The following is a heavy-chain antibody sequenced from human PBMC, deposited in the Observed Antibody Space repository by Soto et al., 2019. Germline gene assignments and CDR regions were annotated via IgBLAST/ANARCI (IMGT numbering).Heavy chain of an antibody. D-gene: IGHD3-3*01. J-gene: IGHJ4*02. CDR3: AHRILRTVFGLVTTTAIYFDF. Sequence: QITLNESGPTVVKPAETLTLTCTFSGFSLTTSGVGVGWIRQSPGKAPEWLALIYWDDDKRYSASLKSRLTITQDTSKNQVVLPMASVDPADTATYYCAHRILRTVFGLVTTTAIYFDFWGQGTPVVVSS. CDR2: IYWDDDK. V-gene: IGHV2-5*02. CDR1: GFSLTTSGVG.